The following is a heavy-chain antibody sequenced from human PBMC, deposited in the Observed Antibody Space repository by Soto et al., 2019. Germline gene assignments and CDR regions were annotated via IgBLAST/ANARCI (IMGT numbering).Heavy chain of an antibody. V-gene: IGHV3-30-3*01. CDR1: GFSFSTYA. Sequence: GALRLSCAASGFSFSTYAMNWVRQAPGRGLEWVAVISYDGSDKYYADSVKGRFSISRDNSKKTLYLQLNSLTADDRAVYFCARGRITFGGVIGHFDSWGQGTLVTVSS. D-gene: IGHD3-16*02. J-gene: IGHJ4*02. CDR2: ISYDGSDK. CDR3: ARGRITFGGVIGHFDS.